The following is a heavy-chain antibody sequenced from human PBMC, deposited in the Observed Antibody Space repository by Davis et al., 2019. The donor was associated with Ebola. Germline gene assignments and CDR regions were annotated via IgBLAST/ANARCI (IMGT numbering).Heavy chain of an antibody. V-gene: IGHV3-64D*06. J-gene: IGHJ3*02. CDR2: ISSNGGST. Sequence: GESLKISCSASGFTFSSYAMHWVRQAPGKGLEYVSAISSNGGSTYYADSVKGRFTISRDNSKNTLYPQMSNLRAEDTAVYYCVVISEYCSSTSCLPDAFDIWGQGTMVTVSS. D-gene: IGHD2-2*01. CDR3: VVISEYCSSTSCLPDAFDI. CDR1: GFTFSSYA.